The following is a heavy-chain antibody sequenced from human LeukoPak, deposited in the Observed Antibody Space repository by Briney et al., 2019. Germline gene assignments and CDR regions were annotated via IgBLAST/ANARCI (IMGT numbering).Heavy chain of an antibody. J-gene: IGHJ4*02. D-gene: IGHD2-2*01. CDR1: GFTFSSYE. CDR2: ISSSGSTI. V-gene: IGHV3-48*03. CDR3: ARSAGFGIVVVPAAVDY. Sequence: GGSLRLSCAASGFTFSSYEMNWVRQAPGKGLEWVSYISSSGSTIYYADSVKGRFTISRDNAKNSLYLQMNSLRAEDTAVYYCARSAGFGIVVVPAAVDYWGQGTLVTVSS.